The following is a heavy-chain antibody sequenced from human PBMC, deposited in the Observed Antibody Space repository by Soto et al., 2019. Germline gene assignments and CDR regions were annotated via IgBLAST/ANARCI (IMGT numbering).Heavy chain of an antibody. J-gene: IGHJ4*02. CDR1: GFIFSSFS. CDR3: AKDIGLKNY. V-gene: IGHV3-48*01. D-gene: IGHD1-26*01. CDR2: ISGSSTTI. Sequence: PGGSLRLSCAASGFIFSSFSMNWVRQAPGKGLEWVSYISGSSTTIDYEDSVKGRFTISRDNAKNTLYLQMNSLRAEDTAVYYCAKDIGLKNYWGQGTLVTVSS.